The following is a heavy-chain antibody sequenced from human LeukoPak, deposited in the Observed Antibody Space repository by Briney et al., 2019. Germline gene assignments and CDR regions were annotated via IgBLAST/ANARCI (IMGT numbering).Heavy chain of an antibody. CDR1: GFTFSKAW. CDR2: IKSKTDGGTT. D-gene: IGHD4-17*01. J-gene: IGHJ4*02. V-gene: IGHV3-15*01. CDR3: TTEDYGDYVPDY. Sequence: GGSPRLSCAASGFTFSKAWMSWVRQAPGKGLEWVGQIKSKTDGGTTDYAAPVKGRFTISRDDSKNSLYLLMNSLKTEDTAVYYCTTEDYGDYVPDYWGQGTLVTVSS.